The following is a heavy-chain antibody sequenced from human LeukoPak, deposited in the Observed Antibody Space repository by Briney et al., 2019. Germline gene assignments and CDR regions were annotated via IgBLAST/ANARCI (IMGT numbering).Heavy chain of an antibody. CDR1: GFTFSSYA. D-gene: IGHD1-1*01. V-gene: IGHV3-30-3*01. Sequence: SLRLSCAASGFTFSSYAMHWVRQAPGKGLEWVAVISYDGSNKYYADSVKGRFTISRDNSKNTLYLQMNSLRAEDTAVYYCAREPWNDGLRPLDYWGQGTLVTVSS. CDR2: ISYDGSNK. J-gene: IGHJ4*02. CDR3: AREPWNDGLRPLDY.